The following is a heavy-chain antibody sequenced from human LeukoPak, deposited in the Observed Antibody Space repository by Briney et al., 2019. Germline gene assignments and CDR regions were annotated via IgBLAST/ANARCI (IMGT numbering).Heavy chain of an antibody. V-gene: IGHV3-48*02. CDR3: AREGINSIDY. D-gene: IGHD4-23*01. CDR1: EFTFSGYN. CDR2: ISSSSSTI. Sequence: GGSLRLSCAASEFTFSGYNMNWVLQAPGKGPEWVSYISSSSSTIFYADSVKGRFTISRDNAKNSLYLQMNSLRDEDTAVYYCAREGINSIDYWGQGTLVTVSS. J-gene: IGHJ4*02.